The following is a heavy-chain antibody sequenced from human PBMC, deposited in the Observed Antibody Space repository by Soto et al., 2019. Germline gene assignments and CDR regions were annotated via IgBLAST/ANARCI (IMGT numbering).Heavy chain of an antibody. CDR3: ARAYYGPSGNRRSAFDS. CDR1: GLTFSSYG. Sequence: PGGSLRLSCTASGLTFSSYGMNWVRQAPGKGLEWVSSISSSSRTTYYADFVKGRFTISRDNSKNTLYLQMNSLRAEDTSVYYCARAYYGPSGNRRSAFDSWGQGTLVT. V-gene: IGHV3-48*01. CDR2: ISSSSRTT. D-gene: IGHD3-10*01. J-gene: IGHJ4*02.